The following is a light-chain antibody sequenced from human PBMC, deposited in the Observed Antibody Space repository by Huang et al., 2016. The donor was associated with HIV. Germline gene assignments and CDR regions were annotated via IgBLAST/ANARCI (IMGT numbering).Light chain of an antibody. CDR3: QQRSNSPPWT. J-gene: IGKJ1*01. CDR1: QSVSSS. V-gene: IGKV3-11*01. Sequence: EVVLTQSPATLSLSPGERATLSCRASQSVSSSLAWFQQKPGQAPRLLIYGASNRVTGIPTRFSGSGSGTDFTLTISSPEPEDFAVYYCQQRSNSPPWTFGQGTKVEIK. CDR2: GAS.